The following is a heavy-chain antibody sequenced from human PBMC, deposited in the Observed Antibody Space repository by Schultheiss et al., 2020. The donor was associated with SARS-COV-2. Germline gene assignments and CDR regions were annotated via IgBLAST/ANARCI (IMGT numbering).Heavy chain of an antibody. CDR1: GFTFSSYA. V-gene: IGHV3-23*01. J-gene: IGHJ5*02. CDR2: ISGSGGST. CDR3: AREGHANGNHGWFDP. D-gene: IGHD1-1*01. Sequence: GGSLRLSCPASGFTFSSYAMSWVRQAPGKGLEWVPAISGSGGSTYYADSVKDRFTNSRDNSKNSLYLQLNSMRAEDTAVYYCAREGHANGNHGWFDPWGQGTLGTVSS.